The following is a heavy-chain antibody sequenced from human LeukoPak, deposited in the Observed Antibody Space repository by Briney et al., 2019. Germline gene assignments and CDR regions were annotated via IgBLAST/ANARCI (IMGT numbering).Heavy chain of an antibody. D-gene: IGHD3-22*01. CDR2: TYYSGST. Sequence: PSETLSLTCTVSGGSISSSSYYWGWIRQPPGKGLEWIGSTYYSGSTYYNPSLKSRVTISVDTSKNQFSLKLSSVTAADTAVYYCASTDSSGYYFPYWGQGTLVTVSS. J-gene: IGHJ4*02. V-gene: IGHV4-39*07. CDR1: GGSISSSSYY. CDR3: ASTDSSGYYFPY.